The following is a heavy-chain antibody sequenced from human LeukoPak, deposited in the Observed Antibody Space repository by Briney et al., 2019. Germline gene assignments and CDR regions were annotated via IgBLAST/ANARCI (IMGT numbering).Heavy chain of an antibody. Sequence: ASVKVSCKASGYTFTSYDINWVRQATGQGLEWMGWMNPNSGNTGYAQKFQGRVTMTRNTSISTAYMELSSLRSEDTAVYCCARRLSYGLYYFDYWGQGTLVTVSS. CDR3: ARRLSYGLYYFDY. D-gene: IGHD5-18*01. J-gene: IGHJ4*02. CDR1: GYTFTSYD. V-gene: IGHV1-8*01. CDR2: MNPNSGNT.